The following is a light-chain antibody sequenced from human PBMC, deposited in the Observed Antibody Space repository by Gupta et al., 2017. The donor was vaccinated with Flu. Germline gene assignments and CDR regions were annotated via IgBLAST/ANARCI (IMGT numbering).Light chain of an antibody. CDR1: QSIRSY. J-gene: IGKJ4*01. Sequence: EIVLTQSPGTLSLSPGERATLSCRASQSIRSYLAWYQQKPGQPPRLLINGASSRATGIPDRFSGSGSGTDFTLTITRLEPEDSAVYYCQQDVTSPLTFGGGTMVEIK. CDR3: QQDVTSPLT. V-gene: IGKV3-20*01. CDR2: GAS.